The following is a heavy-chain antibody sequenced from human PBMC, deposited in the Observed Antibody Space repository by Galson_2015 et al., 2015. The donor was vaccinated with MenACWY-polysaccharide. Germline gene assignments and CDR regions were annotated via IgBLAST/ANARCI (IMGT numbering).Heavy chain of an antibody. Sequence: SLRLSCAASGFTFNSYAMRWVRQAPGTGLEWVSAISGSGGTTYYADSVKGRLTISRDNSKSTLYLQMNNLGAEDTAVYYCANPGRSTGQSSDVDYWGQGTLVTVSS. CDR1: GFTFNSYA. J-gene: IGHJ4*02. V-gene: IGHV3-23*01. D-gene: IGHD6-25*01. CDR2: ISGSGGTT. CDR3: ANPGRSTGQSSDVDY.